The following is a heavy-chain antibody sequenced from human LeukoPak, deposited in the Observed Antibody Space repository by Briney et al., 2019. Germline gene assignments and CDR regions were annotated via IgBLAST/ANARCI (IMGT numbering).Heavy chain of an antibody. CDR1: GFTFSSYA. CDR3: AKASIVVVVAAFFDY. CDR2: ISGSGGST. V-gene: IGHV3-23*01. Sequence: GGSLRLSCAASGFTFSSYAMSWVRQAPGKGLERVSAISGSGGSTYYADSVKGRFTISRDNSKNTLYLQMNSLRAEDTAVYYCAKASIVVVVAAFFDYWGQGTLVTVSS. D-gene: IGHD2-15*01. J-gene: IGHJ4*02.